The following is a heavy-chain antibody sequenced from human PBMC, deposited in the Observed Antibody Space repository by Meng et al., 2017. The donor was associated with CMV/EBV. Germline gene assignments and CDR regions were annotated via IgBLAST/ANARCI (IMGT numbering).Heavy chain of an antibody. Sequence: GESLKISCAASGFTVSSNYMSWVRQAPGKGLEWVSVIYSGGSTYYADSVKGRFTISRDNSKNTLYLQMNSLRAEDTAVYYCARDQWSGGYYDSSGYYFDAFDIWGQGTMVTVSS. CDR2: IYSGGST. D-gene: IGHD3-22*01. CDR3: ARDQWSGGYYDSSGYYFDAFDI. CDR1: GFTVSSNY. J-gene: IGHJ3*02. V-gene: IGHV3-53*05.